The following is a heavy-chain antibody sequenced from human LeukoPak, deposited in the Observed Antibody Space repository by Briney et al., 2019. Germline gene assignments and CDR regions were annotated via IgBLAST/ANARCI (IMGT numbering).Heavy chain of an antibody. CDR2: IRYDGTNK. CDR1: GFTFSSYG. J-gene: IGHJ4*02. CDR3: AKDVSYSSGCDY. Sequence: AGGSLRLSCAASGFTFSSYGMHWVRQAPGKGLEWVAFIRYDGTNKYYVDSAKGRFTISRDNYKSTLYLQMNSLRAEDTAAYYCAKDVSYSSGCDYWGQGTLVTVSS. V-gene: IGHV3-30*02. D-gene: IGHD6-19*01.